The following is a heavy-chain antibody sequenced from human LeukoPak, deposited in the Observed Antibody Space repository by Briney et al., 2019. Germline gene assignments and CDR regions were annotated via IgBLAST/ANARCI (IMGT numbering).Heavy chain of an antibody. CDR2: ISYDGSNK. CDR1: GLTFSSYG. Sequence: GVSLRLSCAASGLTFSSYGMHWVRQAPGKGLEWVAVISYDGSNKYYADSVKGRFTISRDNSKNTLYLQMNSLRAEDTAVYYCAKDHDSSGWYADYFDYWGQGTLVTVSS. V-gene: IGHV3-30*18. CDR3: AKDHDSSGWYADYFDY. D-gene: IGHD6-19*01. J-gene: IGHJ4*02.